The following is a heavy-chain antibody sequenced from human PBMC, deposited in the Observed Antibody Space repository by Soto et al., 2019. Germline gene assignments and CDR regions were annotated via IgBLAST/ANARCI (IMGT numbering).Heavy chain of an antibody. D-gene: IGHD1-26*01. CDR1: GFTFSDYG. CDR2: MSFDGSTK. J-gene: IGHJ4*02. V-gene: IGHV3-33*01. Sequence: PGGSLRLSCAATGFTFSDYGMHWVRQAPGKGLEWVAVMSFDGSTKRYADSVKGRFTISRDNSKNTLYLQMNSLRAEDTAVYYCARDWRGIVGPTDPNFDYWGQGTLVTVSS. CDR3: ARDWRGIVGPTDPNFDY.